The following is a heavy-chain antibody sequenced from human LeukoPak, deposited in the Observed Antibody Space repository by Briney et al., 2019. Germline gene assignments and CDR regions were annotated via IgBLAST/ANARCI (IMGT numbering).Heavy chain of an antibody. V-gene: IGHV1-18*01. J-gene: IGHJ6*03. CDR3: ARGVTVTKYYYYYYYMDV. Sequence: ASVKVSCKASGYTFTSYGISWVRQASGQGLEWMGWISAYNGNTNYAQKLQGRVTMTTDTSTSTAYMELSRLRSDDTAVYYCARGVTVTKYYYYYYYMDVWGKGTTVTVSS. D-gene: IGHD4-17*01. CDR1: GYTFTSYG. CDR2: ISAYNGNT.